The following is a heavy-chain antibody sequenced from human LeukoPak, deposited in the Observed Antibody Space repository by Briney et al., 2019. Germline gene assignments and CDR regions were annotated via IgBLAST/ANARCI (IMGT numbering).Heavy chain of an antibody. D-gene: IGHD6-13*01. CDR1: GFTFSSYG. Sequence: GGSLRLSCAASGFTFSSYGMHWVRQAPGKGLEWVAVISYDGSNKYYADSVKGRFTISRDNSKNTLYLQMNSLRAEDTAVYYCAKFSRSSAVDYWGQGTLVTVSS. CDR2: ISYDGSNK. V-gene: IGHV3-30*18. J-gene: IGHJ4*02. CDR3: AKFSRSSAVDY.